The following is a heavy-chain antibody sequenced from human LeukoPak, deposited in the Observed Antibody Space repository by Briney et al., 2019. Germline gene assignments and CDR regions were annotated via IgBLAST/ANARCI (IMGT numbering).Heavy chain of an antibody. CDR3: ARAGDSRAYSFNAFDI. V-gene: IGHV3-64*01. CDR1: GFILSNYA. Sequence: SGGALRLSCAASGFILSNYAMHWVRQAPGKGLEYVSAISHDGGSTYYANSAKDRFTISGDHSKSTLYLQMGSLRADHMAVYYCARAGDSRAYSFNAFDIWGPGTRVTVSS. CDR2: ISHDGGST. J-gene: IGHJ3*02. D-gene: IGHD3-22*01.